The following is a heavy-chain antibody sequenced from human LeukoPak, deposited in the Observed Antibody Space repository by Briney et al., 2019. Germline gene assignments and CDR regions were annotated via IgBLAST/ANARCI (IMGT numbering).Heavy chain of an antibody. D-gene: IGHD2/OR15-2a*01. CDR1: GFTFSSYG. V-gene: IGHV3-30*18. CDR3: AKDHYLLDY. J-gene: IGHJ4*02. Sequence: GGSLRLSCAASGFTFSSYGRHWVRQAPGKGLEWMAVISYDGSNKYYADSVKGRFTISRDNSKNTLYLQMNSLRAEDTAVYYCAKDHYLLDYWGQGTLVTVSS. CDR2: ISYDGSNK.